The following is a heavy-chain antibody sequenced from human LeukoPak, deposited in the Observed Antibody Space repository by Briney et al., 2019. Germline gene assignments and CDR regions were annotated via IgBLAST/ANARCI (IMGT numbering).Heavy chain of an antibody. V-gene: IGHV1-18*01. Sequence: GASVKVSCKTSGYPFTSYGISWVRQAPGQGLQWMGWISGFDGHTNYAQDFQGRVTMTADASATTAYLDLRRLRSDDTALYYCTRVGRYSSTWPPEGDDAFDLWGQGTRVTVSS. D-gene: IGHD6-13*01. CDR3: TRVGRYSSTWPPEGDDAFDL. CDR2: ISGFDGHT. CDR1: GYPFTSYG. J-gene: IGHJ3*01.